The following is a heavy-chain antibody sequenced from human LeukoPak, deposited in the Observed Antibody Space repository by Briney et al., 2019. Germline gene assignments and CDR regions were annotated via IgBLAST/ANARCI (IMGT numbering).Heavy chain of an antibody. CDR1: GFTFSSYS. CDR2: ISSSSSYI. CDR3: ARELAAAVDY. Sequence: GGSLRLSCAASGFTFSSYSMNWVRQAPGKGLEWVSSISSSSSYIYYADSVKGRFTISRDNSKNTLYLQMNSLRAEDTAVYYCARELAAAVDYWGQGTLVTVSS. J-gene: IGHJ4*02. D-gene: IGHD6-13*01. V-gene: IGHV3-21*01.